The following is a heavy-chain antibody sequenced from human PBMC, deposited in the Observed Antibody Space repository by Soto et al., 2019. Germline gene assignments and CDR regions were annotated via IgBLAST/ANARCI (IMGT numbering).Heavy chain of an antibody. D-gene: IGHD3-3*01. CDR1: GFTFSSYA. J-gene: IGHJ4*02. V-gene: IGHV3-23*01. CDR3: AKTPYYDFWSGYDRGYFDY. Sequence: GGSLSLSCAASGFTFSSYAMSWVRQAPGKGLEWVSAISGSGGSTYYADSVKGRFTISRDNSKNTLYLQMNSLRAEDTAVYYCAKTPYYDFWSGYDRGYFDYWGQGTLVTVSS. CDR2: ISGSGGST.